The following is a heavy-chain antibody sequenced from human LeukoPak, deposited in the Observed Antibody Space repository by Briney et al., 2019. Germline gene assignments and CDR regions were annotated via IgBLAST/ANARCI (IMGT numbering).Heavy chain of an antibody. CDR1: GFTFSSYA. CDR2: ISGSGGST. CDR3: AKASAMIVVVSKHFDY. J-gene: IGHJ4*02. V-gene: IGHV3-23*01. D-gene: IGHD3-22*01. Sequence: GGSLRLSCAASGFTFSSYAMSWVRQAPGKGLEWVSAISGSGGSTYYADSVKGRFTISRDNSKNTLYLQMNGLRAEDTAVYYCAKASAMIVVVSKHFDYWGQGTLVTVSS.